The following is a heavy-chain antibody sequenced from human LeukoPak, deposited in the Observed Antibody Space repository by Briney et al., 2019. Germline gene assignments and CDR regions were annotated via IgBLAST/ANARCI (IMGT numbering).Heavy chain of an antibody. Sequence: GGSLRLSCAASGFTFSSYAMSWVRQAPGKGLEWVSAISGSGGSTYYADSVKGRFTISRDNSKNTLYLQMNSLRAEDTAVYYCARGPITIFGVVISSYYFDYWGQGTLVTVSS. V-gene: IGHV3-23*01. D-gene: IGHD3-3*01. CDR1: GFTFSSYA. CDR3: ARGPITIFGVVISSYYFDY. CDR2: ISGSGGST. J-gene: IGHJ4*02.